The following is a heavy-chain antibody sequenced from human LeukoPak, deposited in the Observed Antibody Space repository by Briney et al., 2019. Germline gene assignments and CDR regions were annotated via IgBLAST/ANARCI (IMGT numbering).Heavy chain of an antibody. V-gene: IGHV3-74*01. J-gene: IGHJ4*02. CDR3: AREASGSLGY. CDR1: GFTLSNYW. D-gene: IGHD3-10*01. CDR2: INGDGSST. Sequence: GGSLGLSCAASGFTLSNYWMHWARQAPGKGLVWVSRINGDGSSTGYADSVKGRFTISRDNGKNTLYLQMSSLRGEDTAVYYCAREASGSLGYWGQGTLVSVSS.